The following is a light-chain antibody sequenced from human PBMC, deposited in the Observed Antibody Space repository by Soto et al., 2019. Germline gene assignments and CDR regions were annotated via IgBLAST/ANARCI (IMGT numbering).Light chain of an antibody. CDR3: SSYAGSNILGV. CDR1: SSDVGGYNY. CDR2: EVS. Sequence: QSALTQPPSASGSPGQSVAISCTGTSSDVGGYNYVSWYQQHPGKAPRLIIYEVSERPSGVPDRFSGSKSGNTASLTVSGLQAENEADYYCSSYAGSNILGVFGGGPKLTVL. J-gene: IGLJ2*01. V-gene: IGLV2-8*01.